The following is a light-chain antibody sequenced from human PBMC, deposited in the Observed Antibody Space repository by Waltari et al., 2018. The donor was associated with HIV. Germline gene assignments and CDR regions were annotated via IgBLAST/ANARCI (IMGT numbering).Light chain of an antibody. J-gene: IGLJ1*01. CDR1: SSDVCAYNY. CDR2: DGN. Sequence: QSALTQPASVSGSPGQSITISCTGPSSDVCAYNYVSWYQQPPGKSPKFIIYDGNKRPSGVSNRFSGSKSGNTASVTISERQAEDEADYYCSSYTSSHTQVFGSGTKVTVL. CDR3: SSYTSSHTQV. V-gene: IGLV2-14*03.